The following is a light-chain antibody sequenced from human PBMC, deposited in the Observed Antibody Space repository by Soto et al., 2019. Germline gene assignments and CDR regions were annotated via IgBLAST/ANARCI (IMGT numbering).Light chain of an antibody. J-gene: IGKJ5*01. CDR2: DIS. CDR3: QQCDNWPPIT. V-gene: IGKV3-11*01. Sequence: IVLTQSPATLSLSPGERATLSCRASQSVTKYLAWYQQKPGQTPRLLIYDISTRAPGIPARFSGSGSGTDFTLTISSLEPDDFATYYCQQCDNWPPITFGQGKRLEIE. CDR1: QSVTKY.